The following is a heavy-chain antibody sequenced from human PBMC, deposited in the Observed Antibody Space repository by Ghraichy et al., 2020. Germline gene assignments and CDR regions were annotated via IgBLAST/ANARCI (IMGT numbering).Heavy chain of an antibody. D-gene: IGHD4-11*01. Sequence: SETLSLTCAVYGGSFSCYYWSWIRQPPGKGLEWIGEINHSGSTNYNPSLKSRVTISVDTSKNQFSLKLSSVTAADTAVYYCARGRSVNDYSNIEGLDPWGQGTLVTVSS. J-gene: IGHJ5*02. CDR3: ARGRSVNDYSNIEGLDP. V-gene: IGHV4-34*01. CDR1: GGSFSCYY. CDR2: INHSGST.